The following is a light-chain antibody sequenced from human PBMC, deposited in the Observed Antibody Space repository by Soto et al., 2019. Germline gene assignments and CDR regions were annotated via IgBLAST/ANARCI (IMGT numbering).Light chain of an antibody. J-gene: IGKJ2*01. CDR1: QSVSRNY. CDR2: GSS. Sequence: EIVLTQSPGTLSLSPGERATISCRASQSVSRNYLAWYQQKPDQPPRLLIYGSSSRSTTIPDKFGGGGSGTDFPLTLSRLEPEDFVVDYCQQYGSSPPYTFGQGTKLENK. V-gene: IGKV3-20*01. CDR3: QQYGSSPPYT.